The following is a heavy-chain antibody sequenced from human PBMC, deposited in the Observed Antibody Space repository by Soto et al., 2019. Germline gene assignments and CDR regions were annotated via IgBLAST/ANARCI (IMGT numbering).Heavy chain of an antibody. CDR1: GGSFSGYY. Sequence: SETLSLTCAVYGGSFSGYYWSWIRQPPGKGLEWIGEINHSGSTNYNPSLKSRVTISVDTSKNQFSLKLSSVTAADTAVYYCARLRNEIGAAYYGSSGYPQGWFDPWGQGTLVTSPQ. CDR2: INHSGST. J-gene: IGHJ5*02. CDR3: ARLRNEIGAAYYGSSGYPQGWFDP. V-gene: IGHV4-34*01. D-gene: IGHD3-22*01.